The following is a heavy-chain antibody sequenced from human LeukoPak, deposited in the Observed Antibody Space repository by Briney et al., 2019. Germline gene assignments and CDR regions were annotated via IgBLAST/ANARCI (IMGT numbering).Heavy chain of an antibody. J-gene: IGHJ4*02. D-gene: IGHD6-19*01. CDR1: GFIFSNYG. CDR2: ISYDGSNK. V-gene: IGHV3-30*18. Sequence: GGSLRLSCVASGFIFSNYGMQWVRQAPGKGLEWVAVISYDGSNKFYADSVKGRFTISRDFSKNTLNLQMNSLRAEDTAVYYCAKEPSSGWNPTRYFHSWGQGTLVTVSS. CDR3: AKEPSSGWNPTRYFHS.